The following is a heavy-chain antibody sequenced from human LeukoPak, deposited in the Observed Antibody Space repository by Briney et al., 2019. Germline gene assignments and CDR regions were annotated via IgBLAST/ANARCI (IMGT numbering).Heavy chain of an antibody. CDR3: AKLNPWNYYDRRGYGYYFDY. CDR1: GFTFSSYS. D-gene: IGHD3-22*01. V-gene: IGHV3-21*01. J-gene: IGHJ4*02. CDR2: ISSSSSYI. Sequence: PGGSLRLSCAASGFTFSSYSMNWVRQAPGKGLEWVSSISSSSSYIYYADSVKGRFTISRDNAKNSLYLQMNSLRAEDTAVYYCAKLNPWNYYDRRGYGYYFDYWGQGTLVTVSS.